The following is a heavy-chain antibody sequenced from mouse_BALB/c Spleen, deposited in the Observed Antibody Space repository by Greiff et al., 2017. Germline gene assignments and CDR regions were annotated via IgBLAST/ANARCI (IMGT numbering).Heavy chain of an antibody. CDR1: GFNIKDTY. J-gene: IGHJ3*01. D-gene: IGHD2-4*01. CDR3: APDYSAWFAD. V-gene: IGHV14-3*02. CDR2: IDPANGNT. Sequence: VQLKQSGAELVKPGASVKLSCTASGFNIKDTYMHWVKQRPEQGLEWIGRIDPANGNTKSDPKFQGKATITADTSSNTAYLQLSSLTSEDTAVYYCAPDYSAWFADWGQGTLVTVSA.